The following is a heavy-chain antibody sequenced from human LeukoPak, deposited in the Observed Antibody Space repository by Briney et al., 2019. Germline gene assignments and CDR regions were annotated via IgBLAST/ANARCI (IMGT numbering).Heavy chain of an antibody. CDR2: ISASGGST. Sequence: GGSLRLSCAASGFTFSSYAMSWVRQAPGKGLEWVSGISASGGSTYYADSVKGRFTISRDNSENTLYLQMNSLRAEDTAVYYCAKYSSGWCFEYWGQGTLVTVSS. CDR3: AKYSSGWCFEY. V-gene: IGHV3-23*01. CDR1: GFTFSSYA. J-gene: IGHJ4*02. D-gene: IGHD6-19*01.